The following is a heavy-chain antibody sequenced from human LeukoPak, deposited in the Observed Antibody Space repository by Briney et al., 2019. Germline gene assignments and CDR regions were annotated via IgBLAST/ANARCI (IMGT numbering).Heavy chain of an antibody. CDR3: ARRFDS. J-gene: IGHJ5*01. Sequence: GGSLRLYCAASGFTFSIYSINWVRQAPGKGLEWVSYISNSSSNIFYADSVKGRFTISRDNAKNSLYLQMNSLRAEDTAVYYCARRFDSWGQGTLVTVSS. V-gene: IGHV3-48*01. CDR2: ISNSSSNI. CDR1: GFTFSIYS.